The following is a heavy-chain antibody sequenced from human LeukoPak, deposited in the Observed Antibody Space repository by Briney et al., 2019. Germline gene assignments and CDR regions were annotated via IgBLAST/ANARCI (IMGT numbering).Heavy chain of an antibody. J-gene: IGHJ5*02. CDR1: GGSISSGGYY. V-gene: IGHV4-61*08. D-gene: IGHD3-10*01. Sequence: SETLSLTCAVSGGSISSGGYYWSWIRQPPGKGLEWIGYIYYSGSTNYNPSLKSRVTISVDTSKNQFSLKLSSVTAADTAVYYCARAGAWQIDPWGQGTLVTVSS. CDR2: IYYSGST. CDR3: ARAGAWQIDP.